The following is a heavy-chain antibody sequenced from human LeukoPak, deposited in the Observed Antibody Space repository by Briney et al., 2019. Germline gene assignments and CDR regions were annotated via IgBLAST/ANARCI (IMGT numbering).Heavy chain of an antibody. J-gene: IGHJ4*02. CDR2: ISGSGGST. V-gene: IGHV3-23*01. CDR1: GFTFSSYA. D-gene: IGHD3-10*01. CDR3: ASGYYGSGSYLYYFDY. Sequence: GGSLRLSCAASGFTFSSYAMSWVRQAPGKGLEWVSAISGSGGSTYYADSVKGRFTISRDNAKNSLYLQMNSLRAEDTAVYYCASGYYGSGSYLYYFDYWGQGTLVTVSS.